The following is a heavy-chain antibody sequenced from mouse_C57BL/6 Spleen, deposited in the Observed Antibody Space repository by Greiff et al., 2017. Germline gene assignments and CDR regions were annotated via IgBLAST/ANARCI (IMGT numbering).Heavy chain of an antibody. D-gene: IGHD3-2*02. J-gene: IGHJ3*01. CDR1: GYSITSGYY. CDR3: AREDSSGYGGWFAY. Sequence: EVQLQESGPGLVKPSQSLSLTCSVTGYSITSGYYWNWIRQFPGNKLEWMGYISYDGSNNSNPSLKNRISITRDTSKNQFFLKLNSVTTEDTATYYCAREDSSGYGGWFAYWGQGTLVTVSA. CDR2: ISYDGSN. V-gene: IGHV3-6*01.